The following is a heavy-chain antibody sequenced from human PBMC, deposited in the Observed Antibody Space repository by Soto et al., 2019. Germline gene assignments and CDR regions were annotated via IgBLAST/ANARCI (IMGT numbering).Heavy chain of an antibody. J-gene: IGHJ5*02. V-gene: IGHV4-31*11. CDR1: GGSISSGGHY. D-gene: IGHD6-19*01. CDR2: ISYGGTA. CDR3: AAASMGVAVPNWFDP. Sequence: SEPLSLPCAVSGGSISSGGHYWSWISQHPGKGLEFIVYISYGGTAYYNPSLKSRLTLSIDKAENQFSLKLRSVTAADTAVYYCAAASMGVAVPNWFDPWGHGTLVTVSS.